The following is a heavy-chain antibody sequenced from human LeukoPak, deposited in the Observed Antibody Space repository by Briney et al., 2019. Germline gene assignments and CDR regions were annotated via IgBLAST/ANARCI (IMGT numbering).Heavy chain of an antibody. CDR3: TRDQMNY. Sequence: SGGSLRLSSAASEDTLSRIYMLGVCQAPGKGLEWVSLTVSNGDTLYADSVKGRFTTSSDTSKNTVSLQMNSLRVEDTAMYYCTRDQMNYWGQGTLVTVSS. CDR2: TVSNGDT. D-gene: IGHD5-24*01. V-gene: IGHV3-53*01. J-gene: IGHJ4*02. CDR1: EDTLSRIY.